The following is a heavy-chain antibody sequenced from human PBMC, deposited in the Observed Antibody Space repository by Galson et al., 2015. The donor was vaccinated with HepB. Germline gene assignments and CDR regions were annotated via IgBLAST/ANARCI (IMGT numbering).Heavy chain of an antibody. CDR2: IKSKTDGGTT. V-gene: IGHV3-15*01. Sequence: SLRLSCAASGFTFSNAWMSWVRQAPGKGLEWVGRIKSKTDGGTTDYAAPVKGRFTISRDDSKNTLYLQMNSLKTEDTAVYYCTTGLTMIVVVISDFDYWGQGTLVTVSS. CDR1: GFTFSNAW. J-gene: IGHJ4*02. CDR3: TTGLTMIVVVISDFDY. D-gene: IGHD3-22*01.